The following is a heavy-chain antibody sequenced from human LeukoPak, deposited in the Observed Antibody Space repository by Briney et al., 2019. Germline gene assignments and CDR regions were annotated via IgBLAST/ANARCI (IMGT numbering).Heavy chain of an antibody. Sequence: PGGSLRLSCAASGFTVSSNYMSWVRQAPGKGLEWVSVIYSGGSTYYADSVKGRFTISRDNAKNTLYVQMNSLRAEDTAVYYCATRVVTSFDNWGQGTLVTVSS. CDR1: GFTVSSNY. J-gene: IGHJ4*02. CDR3: ATRVVTSFDN. V-gene: IGHV3-66*01. CDR2: IYSGGST. D-gene: IGHD3-3*01.